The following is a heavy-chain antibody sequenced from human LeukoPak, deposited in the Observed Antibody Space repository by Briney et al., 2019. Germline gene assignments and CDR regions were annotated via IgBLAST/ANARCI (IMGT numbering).Heavy chain of an antibody. J-gene: IGHJ3*01. V-gene: IGHV3-30*02. CDR3: AKSRAPTADPDAFDV. Sequence: GGSLRLSCAASGFTFSSYGMHWVRQAPGKGLEWVAFIRYDGSNNYYADSVKGRFTISRDNSKNSLYLQMNSLRPDDTAVYYCAKSRAPTADPDAFDVWGQGTMVTVYS. CDR2: IRYDGSNN. CDR1: GFTFSSYG. D-gene: IGHD1-14*01.